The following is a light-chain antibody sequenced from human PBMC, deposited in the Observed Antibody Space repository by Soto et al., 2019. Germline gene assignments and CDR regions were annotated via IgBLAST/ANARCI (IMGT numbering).Light chain of an antibody. CDR1: SSDVGSYNY. V-gene: IGLV2-14*01. J-gene: IGLJ3*02. CDR2: EVS. Sequence: QSALTQPASVSGSPGQSITIYCTGTSSDVGSYNYVSWYQQHPGKAPKLMIFEVSHRPSGVSNRFSGSKSGNTASLTISGLQAEDEADYYCSSYTSSSTWVFGGGTKLTVL. CDR3: SSYTSSSTWV.